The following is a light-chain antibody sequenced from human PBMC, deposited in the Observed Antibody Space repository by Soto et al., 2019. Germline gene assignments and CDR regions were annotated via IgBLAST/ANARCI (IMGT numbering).Light chain of an antibody. V-gene: IGKV1-5*01. Sequence: DIQMTQSPSTLSASVGDRVTITCRASQSISSWLAWYQQKPGKAPKLLIYDASSLESGVPSRFSGSGSGTEFTLNISSLQPDDFASYYCQQYNSYSPALTFGGGTKVEI. CDR3: QQYNSYSPALT. CDR1: QSISSW. CDR2: DAS. J-gene: IGKJ4*01.